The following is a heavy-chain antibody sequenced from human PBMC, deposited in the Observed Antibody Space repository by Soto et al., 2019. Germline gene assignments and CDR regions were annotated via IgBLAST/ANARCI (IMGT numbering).Heavy chain of an antibody. D-gene: IGHD2-2*01. J-gene: IGHJ4*02. CDR3: ARDESAGSSIRY. CDR2: TTNSGNYI. Sequence: EVPVVESGGGLVKPGGSLRLSCTASGSTFSSYGMNWVRQAPGKGLEWVSSTTNSGNYIYYADSVQGRFTISRDNARNSLSLQMNSLRAEDTAVYFCARDESAGSSIRYWGQGSLVTVSS. CDR1: GSTFSSYG. V-gene: IGHV3-21*01.